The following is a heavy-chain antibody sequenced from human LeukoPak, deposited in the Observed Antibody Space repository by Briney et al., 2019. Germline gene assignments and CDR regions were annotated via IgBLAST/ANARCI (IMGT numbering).Heavy chain of an antibody. CDR1: GGSFSGYY. D-gene: IGHD2-2*02. Sequence: SETLSLTCAVYGGSFSGYYWSWLRQPPGKGLEWIGEINHSGSTNYNPSLKSRVTISVDTSKNQFSLKLSSVTAADTAVYYCVTRYTALDYWGQGTLVTVSS. J-gene: IGHJ4*02. CDR3: VTRYTALDY. V-gene: IGHV4-34*01. CDR2: INHSGST.